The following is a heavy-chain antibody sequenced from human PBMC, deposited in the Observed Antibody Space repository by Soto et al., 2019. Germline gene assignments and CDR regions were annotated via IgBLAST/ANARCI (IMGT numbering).Heavy chain of an antibody. Sequence: ASVKVSCKASGYTFTSYAMHWVRQAPGQRLEWMGWINAGNGNTKYSQKFQGRVTITRDTSASTAYMELSSLRSEDTAVYYCASLSIIAAGRLVYYYGRDVWGQGTPVTVSS. CDR3: ASLSIIAAGRLVYYYGRDV. CDR1: GYTFTSYA. V-gene: IGHV1-3*01. D-gene: IGHD6-13*01. CDR2: INAGNGNT. J-gene: IGHJ6*02.